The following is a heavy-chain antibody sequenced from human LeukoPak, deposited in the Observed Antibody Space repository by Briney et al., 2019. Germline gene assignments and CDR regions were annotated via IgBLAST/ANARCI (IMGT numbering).Heavy chain of an antibody. CDR3: ARVFSGWYGNYMDV. J-gene: IGHJ6*03. V-gene: IGHV3-7*01. D-gene: IGHD6-19*01. CDR1: GFTFSTYW. Sequence: PGGSLRLSCEASGFTFSTYWMIWVRQAPGKGLEWVANINQDGSKKYYVDSIKGRFTISRDNAKTSLYLQMISLRAEDTALYYCARVFSGWYGNYMDVWGKGTTVTVSS. CDR2: INQDGSKK.